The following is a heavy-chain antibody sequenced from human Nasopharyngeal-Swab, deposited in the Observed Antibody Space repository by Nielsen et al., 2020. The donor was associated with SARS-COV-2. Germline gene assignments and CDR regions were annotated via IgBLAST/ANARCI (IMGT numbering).Heavy chain of an antibody. D-gene: IGHD3-3*01. CDR3: AKNAYYDFWSYGTY. CDR2: ISSSSSYI. CDR1: GFTFSSYS. Sequence: GESLKISCAASGFTFSSYSMNWVRQAPGKGLEWVSSISSSSSYIYYADSVKGRFTISRDNAKNSLYLQMNSLGAEDTAVYYCAKNAYYDFWSYGTYWGQGTLVTVSS. V-gene: IGHV3-21*01. J-gene: IGHJ4*02.